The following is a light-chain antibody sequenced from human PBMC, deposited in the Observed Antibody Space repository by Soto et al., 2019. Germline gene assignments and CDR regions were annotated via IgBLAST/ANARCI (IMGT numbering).Light chain of an antibody. CDR3: QQYGSSPPGVT. V-gene: IGKV3-20*01. J-gene: IGKJ3*01. Sequence: ILMTQSPATLSVSPGQISTLSCRASHSVSSSYLAWYQQKPGQAPRLLIYCASXRATGIPDRFSGSGSGTHFTLTISRMEPEDFAVSYCQQYGSSPPGVTFAPGTKVDIK. CDR1: HSVSSSY. CDR2: CAS.